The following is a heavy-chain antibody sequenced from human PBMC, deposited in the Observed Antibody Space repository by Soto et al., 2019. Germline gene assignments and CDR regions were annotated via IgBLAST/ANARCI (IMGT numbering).Heavy chain of an antibody. V-gene: IGHV3-23*01. CDR1: GITFGSRA. J-gene: IGHJ6*02. Sequence: EVQLLDSGGDLVQPGESLRLSCVGSGITFGSRAMSWVRQAPGEGLEWVSTITDTGGDTKYADSVRGRFTISRDNSKNTLSLQMNGLRAEDTAVYYCARLSGDHVAFFSYGMDAWGQGTTVTVSS. D-gene: IGHD2-21*01. CDR3: ARLSGDHVAFFSYGMDA. CDR2: ITDTGGDT.